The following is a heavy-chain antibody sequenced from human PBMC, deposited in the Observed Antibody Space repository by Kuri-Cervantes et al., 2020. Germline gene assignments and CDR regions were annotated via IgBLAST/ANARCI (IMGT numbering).Heavy chain of an antibody. CDR2: ISYDGSNK. CDR3: AREYYDFWSGYSPLRGGFDP. J-gene: IGHJ5*02. Sequence: GGSLRLSCAASGFTFSSYAVHWGRQAPGKGLEWVAVISYDGSNKYYADSVKGRFTISRDNSKNTLYLQMNSLRAEDTAVYYCAREYYDFWSGYSPLRGGFDPWGQGTLVTVSS. V-gene: IGHV3-30-3*01. D-gene: IGHD3-3*01. CDR1: GFTFSSYA.